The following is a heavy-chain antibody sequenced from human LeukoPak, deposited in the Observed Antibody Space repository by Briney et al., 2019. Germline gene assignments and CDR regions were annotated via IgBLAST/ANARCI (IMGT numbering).Heavy chain of an antibody. CDR2: INPSGGST. CDR1: GYTFTSYY. Sequence: ASVKVSCKASGYTFTSYYMHWVRQAPGQGLEWMGIINPSGGSTSYAQKFQGRVTMTRDTSTSTVYMELSSLRSEDTAVYYCARACFWSGYYDLECDSNFDYWGQGTLVTVSS. D-gene: IGHD3-3*01. CDR3: ARACFWSGYYDLECDSNFDY. J-gene: IGHJ4*02. V-gene: IGHV1-46*01.